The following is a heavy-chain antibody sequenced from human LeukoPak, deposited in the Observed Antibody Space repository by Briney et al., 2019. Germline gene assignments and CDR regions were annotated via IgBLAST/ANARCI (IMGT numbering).Heavy chain of an antibody. CDR3: ARDGLSTVTTHWFDP. V-gene: IGHV4-4*07. D-gene: IGHD4-11*01. Sequence: SETLSLTCTVSGGSISSYYWSWIRQPAGKGLEWIGRIYTSGSTNYNPSLKSQVTMSVDTSKNQFSLKLSSVTAADTAVYYCARDGLSTVTTHWFDPWGQGTLVTVSS. CDR2: IYTSGST. CDR1: GGSISSYY. J-gene: IGHJ5*02.